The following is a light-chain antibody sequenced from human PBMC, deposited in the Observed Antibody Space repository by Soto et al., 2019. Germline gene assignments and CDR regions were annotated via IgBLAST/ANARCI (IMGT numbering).Light chain of an antibody. J-gene: IGKJ2*01. V-gene: IGKV3-20*01. Sequence: EIVLTQSPGTLSLSPGERATLSCRSSQSVGNNYLAWFQQKPGQAPRRLIYNTSNRAAGIPDRFSGSGSGTDCTLTISRLEPEDFVVYYCHQYANSPQTFGQGTKVEI. CDR1: QSVGNNY. CDR3: HQYANSPQT. CDR2: NTS.